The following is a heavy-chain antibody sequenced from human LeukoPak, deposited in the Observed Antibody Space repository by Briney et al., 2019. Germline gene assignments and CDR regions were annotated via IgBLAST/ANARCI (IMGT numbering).Heavy chain of an antibody. CDR3: ARAGHYYDSSGSHDAFDI. CDR2: IYSGGST. J-gene: IGHJ3*02. CDR1: GFTVSSNY. Sequence: GGSLRLSCAASGFTVSSNYMSWVRQAPGKGLEWVSVIYSGGSTYYADSVKGRFTISRDNSKNTLYLQMNSLRAEDTAVYYCARAGHYYDSSGSHDAFDIWGQGTMVTVSS. V-gene: IGHV3-66*01. D-gene: IGHD3-22*01.